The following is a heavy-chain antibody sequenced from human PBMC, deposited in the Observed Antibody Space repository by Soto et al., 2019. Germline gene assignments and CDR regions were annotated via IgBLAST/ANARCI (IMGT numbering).Heavy chain of an antibody. CDR1: GFTFSSYA. J-gene: IGHJ6*02. V-gene: IGHV3-23*01. D-gene: IGHD3-10*01. CDR3: AKDARGALTDYYYGMDV. Sequence: EVQLLESGGGLVQPGGSLRLSCAASGFTFSSYAMSWVRQAPGKGLEWVSAISGSGVRTYYADSVKGRFTIARDNSKKTLYLQMNGLRAEDTAVYYCAKDARGALTDYYYGMDVWGQGTTVTASS. CDR2: ISGSGVRT.